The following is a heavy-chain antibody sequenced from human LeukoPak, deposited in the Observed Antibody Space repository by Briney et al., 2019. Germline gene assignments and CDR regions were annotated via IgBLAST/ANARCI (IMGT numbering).Heavy chain of an antibody. D-gene: IGHD6-6*01. Sequence: PWGSLVLTCAASEFTFSSYAMSWVRQAPGKGLGWVSAISGSGGSTYYADSVKGRFTISRDNAKNSLYLQMNSLRAEDTAVYYCARDLAVSEQLGYWGQGTLVTVSS. CDR3: ARDLAVSEQLGY. V-gene: IGHV3-23*01. CDR1: EFTFSSYA. CDR2: ISGSGGST. J-gene: IGHJ4*02.